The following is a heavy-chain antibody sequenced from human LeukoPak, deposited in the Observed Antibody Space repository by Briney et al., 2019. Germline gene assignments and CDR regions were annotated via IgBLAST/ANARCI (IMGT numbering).Heavy chain of an antibody. CDR3: ARQEGYNYYYMDV. CDR1: GSSISSSSYF. CDR2: ISYSGST. Sequence: SETLSLTCTVSGSSISSSSYFWGWIRQPPGKGLEWIGRISYSGSTYYNPSLKSRVTISVDTSKNQISLKLSSVTAAGTAVYYCARQEGYNYYYMDVWGRGTTVTVSS. V-gene: IGHV4-39*01. D-gene: IGHD5-12*01. J-gene: IGHJ6*03.